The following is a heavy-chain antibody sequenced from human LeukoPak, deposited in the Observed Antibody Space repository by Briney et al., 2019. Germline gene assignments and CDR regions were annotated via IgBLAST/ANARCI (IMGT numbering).Heavy chain of an antibody. Sequence: PSETLSLTCNVSGDSIKSYYWSWIRQPPGKRLEWIGYIYYSGSTNYNPSLKSRVTISVDTSKNQFSLKLSSVTAADTAVYYCARDYSSSSQYAFDIWGQGTMVTVSS. CDR1: GDSIKSYY. CDR2: IYYSGST. CDR3: ARDYSSSSQYAFDI. J-gene: IGHJ3*02. D-gene: IGHD6-13*01. V-gene: IGHV4-59*01.